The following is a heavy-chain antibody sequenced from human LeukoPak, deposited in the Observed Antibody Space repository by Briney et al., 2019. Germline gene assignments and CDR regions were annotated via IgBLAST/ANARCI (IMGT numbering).Heavy chain of an antibody. CDR3: ARAHNWKYGSFDF. J-gene: IGHJ4*02. Sequence: GGSLRLSCAASGFTFSSYGMTWVRQAPGKGLEWVSSITSSSSYIYYADSVKGRFTISRDNAKNSLYLQMNSLRAEDTAVYYCARAHNWKYGSFDFWGQGTLVTVSS. V-gene: IGHV3-21*01. D-gene: IGHD1-7*01. CDR2: ITSSSSYI. CDR1: GFTFSSYG.